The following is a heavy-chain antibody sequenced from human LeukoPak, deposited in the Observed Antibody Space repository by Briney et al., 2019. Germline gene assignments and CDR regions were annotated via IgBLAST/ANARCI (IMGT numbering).Heavy chain of an antibody. Sequence: SETLSLTCTVSGGSISSSSYYWGWIRQPPGKGLEWIGSIYYSGSTYYNPSLKSRVTISVDTSKNQFSLKLSSVTAADTAVYYCARGKDGYQYWYFDVWGRGTLITVSS. CDR3: ARGKDGYQYWYFDV. CDR2: IYYSGST. CDR1: GGSISSSSYY. D-gene: IGHD5-24*01. V-gene: IGHV4-39*01. J-gene: IGHJ2*01.